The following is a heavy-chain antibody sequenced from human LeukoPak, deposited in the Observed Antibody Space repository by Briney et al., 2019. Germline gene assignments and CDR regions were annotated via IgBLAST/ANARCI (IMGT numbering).Heavy chain of an antibody. CDR2: INGSGGST. CDR3: AKDLANSGYSDY. V-gene: IGHV3-23*01. CDR1: GFHFSEYG. J-gene: IGHJ4*02. Sequence: GGALQISFGASGFHFSEYGMSWVRPAPGKGVEGVSAINGSGGSTYYAYSVKGRFTISRDNSKNTLYLQMNSLRAEDTAVYYCAKDLANSGYSDYWGQGTLVTVSS. D-gene: IGHD3-22*01.